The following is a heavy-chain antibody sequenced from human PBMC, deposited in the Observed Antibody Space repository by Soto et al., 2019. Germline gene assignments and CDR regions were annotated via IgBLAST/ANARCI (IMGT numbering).Heavy chain of an antibody. D-gene: IGHD1-1*01. V-gene: IGHV3-53*01. Sequence: GGSLRLSCAALGLTISDKKYVAWVRQAPGKGLEWVSGLYDVDGSFYADSVRGRFTTSSDSSKTTVYLQMNDLRPDDTAVYYCATWHEREHAYDVWGQGTTVTVSS. CDR3: ATWHEREHAYDV. CDR1: GLTISDKKY. J-gene: IGHJ3*01. CDR2: LYDVDGS.